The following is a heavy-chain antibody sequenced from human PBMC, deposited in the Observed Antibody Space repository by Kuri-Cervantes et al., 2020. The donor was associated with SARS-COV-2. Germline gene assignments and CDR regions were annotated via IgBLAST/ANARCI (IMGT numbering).Heavy chain of an antibody. V-gene: IGHV3-33*08. D-gene: IGHD1-26*01. CDR2: IWYDGSNK. CDR1: GDIFTDAL. J-gene: IGHJ4*02. CDR3: ARDGIVGATLPFDY. Sequence: SPDPPFAASGDIFTDALMSWVRPATGKGLEWVAVIWYDGSNKYYADSVKGRFTISRDNSKNTLYLQMNSLRAEDTAVYYCARDGIVGATLPFDYWGQGTLVTVSS.